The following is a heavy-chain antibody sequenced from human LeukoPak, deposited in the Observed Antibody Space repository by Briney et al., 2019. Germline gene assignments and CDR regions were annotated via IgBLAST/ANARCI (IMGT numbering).Heavy chain of an antibody. CDR2: INPNSGGT. CDR3: ARDPGPLAQVSSHDGVWFDP. D-gene: IGHD6-13*01. V-gene: IGHV1-2*02. Sequence: ASVKVSCKASGYTFTGYYMHWVRQAPGQGLEWMGWINPNSGGTNYAQKFQGRVTITRDTSISTAYMELSRLRSDDTAVYYCARDPGPLAQVSSHDGVWFDPWGQGTLVTVSS. J-gene: IGHJ5*02. CDR1: GYTFTGYY.